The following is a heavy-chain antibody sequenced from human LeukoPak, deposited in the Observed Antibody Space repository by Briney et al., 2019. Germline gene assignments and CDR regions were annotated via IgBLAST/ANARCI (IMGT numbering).Heavy chain of an antibody. CDR2: IYYSGST. Sequence: SETLSLTCTVSGGSIRSYYWSWIRQPPGKGLEWIGYIYYSGSTKYNPSLKSRATISVDTSKNQFSLKLSSVTAADTAVYYCASGSYYFDYWGQGTLVTVSS. CDR1: GGSIRSYY. V-gene: IGHV4-59*08. CDR3: ASGSYYFDY. D-gene: IGHD1-26*01. J-gene: IGHJ4*02.